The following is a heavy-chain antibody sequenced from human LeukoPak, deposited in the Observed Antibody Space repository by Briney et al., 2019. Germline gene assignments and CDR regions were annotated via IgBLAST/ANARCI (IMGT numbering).Heavy chain of an antibody. V-gene: IGHV3-30*03. D-gene: IGHD3-10*01. CDR1: GFTFSTYG. Sequence: PGGSLRLSCAASGFTFSTYGMHWVRQAPGKGLEWVAVISYDVSNKYYADSVKGRFTISRDNSKNTLYLQMNSLRAEDTAVYYCASRDLATHIDAFDIWGQGTMVTVSS. J-gene: IGHJ3*02. CDR2: ISYDVSNK. CDR3: ASRDLATHIDAFDI.